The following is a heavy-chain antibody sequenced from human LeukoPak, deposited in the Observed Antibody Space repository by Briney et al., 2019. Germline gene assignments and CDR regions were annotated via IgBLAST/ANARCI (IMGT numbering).Heavy chain of an antibody. CDR2: INHRGST. CDR3: ARGDILTGYSY. J-gene: IGHJ4*02. Sequence: SETLSLTCAVYGGSFRGYYWSWIRQPPGKGVEWIGEINHRGSTKYNPSLKSRVTISVDTSKNQFSLNLRSATAADTAVYYCARGDILTGYSYWGQGTLVTVSS. D-gene: IGHD3-9*01. V-gene: IGHV4-34*01. CDR1: GGSFRGYY.